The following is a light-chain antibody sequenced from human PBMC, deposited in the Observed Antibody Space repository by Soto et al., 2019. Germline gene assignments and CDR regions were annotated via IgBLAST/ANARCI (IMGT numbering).Light chain of an antibody. J-gene: IGKJ1*01. CDR2: AAS. Sequence: DIQMTQSPSSLSASVGDRVIITCRASQSIRKYLNWYQHKPGKVPTLLIYAASSLQSGVPSRFSGSGSGTEFTHTITSLQPKDFGTYNCQQSGDTPTWTFGQGTKVEIK. V-gene: IGKV1-39*01. CDR3: QQSGDTPTWT. CDR1: QSIRKY.